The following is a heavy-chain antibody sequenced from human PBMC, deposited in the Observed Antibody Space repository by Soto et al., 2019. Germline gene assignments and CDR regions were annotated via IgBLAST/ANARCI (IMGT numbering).Heavy chain of an antibody. CDR3: TTGLWFGELLNWFDP. CDR2: IKSKTDGGTT. Sequence: GGSLRLSCAASGFTFSNAWMSWVRQAPGKGLEWVGRIKSKTDGGTTDYAAPVKGRFTISRDDSKNTLYLQMNSLKTEDTAVYYCTTGLWFGELLNWFDPWGQGTLVTVSS. J-gene: IGHJ5*02. CDR1: GFTFSNAW. D-gene: IGHD3-10*01. V-gene: IGHV3-15*01.